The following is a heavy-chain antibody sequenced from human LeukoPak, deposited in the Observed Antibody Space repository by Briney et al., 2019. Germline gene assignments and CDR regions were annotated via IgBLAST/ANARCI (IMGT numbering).Heavy chain of an antibody. J-gene: IGHJ5*02. CDR3: AREGTAGTNLNWFDP. CDR1: GGSISSYY. Sequence: SETLSLTCTVSGGSISSYYWSWIRQPPGKGLEWIGYISYSGSTNFNPSLKSRVTISVDTPKNQFSLKLSPVTAADTAVYYCAREGTAGTNLNWFDPWGQGTLVTVSS. V-gene: IGHV4-59*01. D-gene: IGHD1-1*01. CDR2: ISYSGST.